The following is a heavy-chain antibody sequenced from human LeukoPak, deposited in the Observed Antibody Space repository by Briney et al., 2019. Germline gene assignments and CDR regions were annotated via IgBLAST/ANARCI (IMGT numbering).Heavy chain of an antibody. CDR2: IYSGGST. Sequence: PGGSLRLSCAASGFTVSTNYMSWVRQAPGKGLEWVSIIYSGGSTSYADSVKGRFTISRDISKNTLFLQMSSLRAEDTAVYYCARDTGWYFDPWGRGTLVTVSS. V-gene: IGHV3-53*01. D-gene: IGHD5-18*01. CDR1: GFTVSTNY. J-gene: IGHJ2*01. CDR3: ARDTGWYFDP.